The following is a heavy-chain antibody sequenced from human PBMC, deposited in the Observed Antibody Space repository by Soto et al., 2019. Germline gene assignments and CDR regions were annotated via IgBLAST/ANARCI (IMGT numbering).Heavy chain of an antibody. CDR2: VSGSGETT. CDR1: RLTFSNYV. Sequence: PGGSLRLSCVASRLTFSNYVMAWVRQAPGKGLEWCSTVSGSGETTFYSDSVQGRFTISRDNSTSTLYLQMNGRRAEDPAVYYCAKFKAYYYESGSRTSYQCGMDVWDQGTMVTVSS. V-gene: IGHV3-23*01. J-gene: IGHJ6*02. D-gene: IGHD3-10*01. CDR3: AKFKAYYYESGSRTSYQCGMDV.